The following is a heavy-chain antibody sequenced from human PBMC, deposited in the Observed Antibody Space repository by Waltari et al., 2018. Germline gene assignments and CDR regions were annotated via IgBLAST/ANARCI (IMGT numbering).Heavy chain of an antibody. J-gene: IGHJ4*02. Sequence: EVQLVESGGGSIQPGGSLRLSCGASGFPFSSHFMSWVRQAPGKGLEWVSINYNDGTTYYGDSVKGRFTIYRDNSKSTMYLQMNTLRTEDTAVYYCATGRYRFFDYWGQGTLVTVSS. V-gene: IGHV3-53*01. D-gene: IGHD1-26*01. CDR2: NYNDGTT. CDR1: GFPFSSHF. CDR3: ATGRYRFFDY.